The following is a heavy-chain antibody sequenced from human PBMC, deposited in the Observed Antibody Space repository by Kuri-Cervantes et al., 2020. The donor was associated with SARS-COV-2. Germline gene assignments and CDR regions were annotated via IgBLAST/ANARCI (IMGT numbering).Heavy chain of an antibody. J-gene: IGHJ3*02. CDR3: ATARFDFWSGYSWGGAFDI. Sequence: ASVKVSCKVSGYTLTELSMHWVRQAPGKGLEWMGGFDPEDGETIYAQKFQGRVNMTEDTSTDTAYMELSSLRSEDTAVYYCATARFDFWSGYSWGGAFDIWGQGTMVTVSS. D-gene: IGHD3-3*01. CDR1: GYTLTELS. V-gene: IGHV1-24*01. CDR2: FDPEDGET.